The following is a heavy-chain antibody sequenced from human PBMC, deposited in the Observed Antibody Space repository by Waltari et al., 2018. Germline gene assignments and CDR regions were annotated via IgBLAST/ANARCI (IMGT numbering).Heavy chain of an antibody. D-gene: IGHD1-7*01. CDR3: ASLGRYTWNYYAFDV. CDR2: IYYSGST. CDR1: GGSISSNY. Sequence: QVQLQDSGPELVKPSETLSLNCTVSGGSISSNYWGWIRQPPGKGLEWIGYIYYSGSTYYNPSLKSRVTFSINTSKNQFSLKLTSVTAADTVVYYCASLGRYTWNYYAFDVWGQGTKVTVSS. J-gene: IGHJ3*01. V-gene: IGHV4-59*01.